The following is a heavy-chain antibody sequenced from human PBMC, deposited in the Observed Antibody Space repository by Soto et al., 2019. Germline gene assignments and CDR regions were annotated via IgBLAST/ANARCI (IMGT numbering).Heavy chain of an antibody. V-gene: IGHV3-7*05. J-gene: IGHJ6*02. CDR3: SRSLEV. CDR2: INQDGSEK. Sequence: GGSLRLSCAASGFTFNTRWMDWVRQAPGKGLEWVANINQDGSEKYFVDSVRGRFSISRDNAKNSLYLQMNSLRAEDTAVYYCSRSLEVWGQGTTVTVSS. CDR1: GFTFNTRW.